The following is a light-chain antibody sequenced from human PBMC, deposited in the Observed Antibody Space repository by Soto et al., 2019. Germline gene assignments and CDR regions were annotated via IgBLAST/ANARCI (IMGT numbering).Light chain of an antibody. CDR1: QGISNH. CDR3: QKDDSAPFT. V-gene: IGKV1-27*01. CDR2: GAS. J-gene: IGKJ3*01. Sequence: DIQMTQSPSSLSASLGDRITISCRASQGISNHLAWYQQKPGKVPTLLIYGASTLHSGVPSRFSGSGSGTDFTLTISSLQPEDVASYYCQKDDSAPFTFGPGTRVDLK.